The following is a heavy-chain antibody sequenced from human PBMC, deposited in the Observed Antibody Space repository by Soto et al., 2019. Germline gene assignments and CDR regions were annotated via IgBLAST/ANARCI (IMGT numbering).Heavy chain of an antibody. V-gene: IGHV1-69*01. D-gene: IGHD3-22*01. Sequence: QVPLVQSGAEVKKPGSSVKVSCKASGGTFSSYAISWVRQAPGQGLEWMGGIIPIFGTANYAQKFQGRVTITADESTSTAYMELSSLRSEDTAVYYCARAQSGYYYDSSGYYYGYWGQGTLVTVSS. CDR1: GGTFSSYA. CDR3: ARAQSGYYYDSSGYYYGY. J-gene: IGHJ4*02. CDR2: IIPIFGTA.